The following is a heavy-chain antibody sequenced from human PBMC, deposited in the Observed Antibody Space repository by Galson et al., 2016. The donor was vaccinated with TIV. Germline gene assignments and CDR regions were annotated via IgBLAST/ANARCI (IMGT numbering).Heavy chain of an antibody. CDR3: ARDYPGQSGFDS. CDR2: INPKTGGT. Sequence: SVKVSCKASGYTFTDYYIHWVRQAPGQGLQWMGWINPKTGGTNYAQKFQGRVTMTRDTSMRTAYMEVGSLRSADTAVFFCARDYPGQSGFDSWGQGTLVTVSS. CDR1: GYTFTDYY. J-gene: IGHJ4*02. D-gene: IGHD3-3*01. V-gene: IGHV1-2*02.